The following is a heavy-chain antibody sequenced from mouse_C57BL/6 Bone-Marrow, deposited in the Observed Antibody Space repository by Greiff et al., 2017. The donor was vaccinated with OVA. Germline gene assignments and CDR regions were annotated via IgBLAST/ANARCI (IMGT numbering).Heavy chain of an antibody. CDR1: GFTFSSYG. CDR2: ISSGGSYT. CDR3: ARRGFYYLAMDY. Sequence: DVKLVESGGDLVKPGGSLKLSCAASGFTFSSYGMSWVRQTPDKRLEWVATISSGGSYTYYPDSVKGRFTISRDNAKNTLYLQMSSLKSEDTAMYYCARRGFYYLAMDYWGQGTSVTVSS. J-gene: IGHJ4*01. V-gene: IGHV5-6*02. D-gene: IGHD2-1*01.